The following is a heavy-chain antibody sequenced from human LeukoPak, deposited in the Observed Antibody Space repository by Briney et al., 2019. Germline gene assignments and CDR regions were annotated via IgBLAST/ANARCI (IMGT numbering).Heavy chain of an antibody. CDR3: ARLISSSWSFDY. V-gene: IGHV4-59*01. CDR1: GFTFSSYA. CDR2: IYYSGSP. D-gene: IGHD6-13*01. Sequence: GSLRLSCAASGFTFSSYAMSWIRQPPGKGLEWIGNIYYSGSPYYSPSLKSRVTISADTSKNQFSLKLNSVTAADTAVYYCARLISSSWSFDYWGQGTLVTVSS. J-gene: IGHJ4*02.